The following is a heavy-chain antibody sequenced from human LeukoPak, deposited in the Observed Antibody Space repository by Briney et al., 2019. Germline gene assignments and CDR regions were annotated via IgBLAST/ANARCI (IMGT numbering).Heavy chain of an antibody. CDR1: RYTFTGYY. CDR3: ARDRASVAGWFDP. CDR2: INPNSGGT. J-gene: IGHJ5*02. D-gene: IGHD6-19*01. Sequence: ASVKVSCKASRYTFTGYYMHWVRQAPGQGLEWMGWINPNSGGTNYAQKFQGRVTMTRDTSISTAYMELSRLRSDDTAVYYCARDRASVAGWFDPWGQGTLVTVSS. V-gene: IGHV1-2*02.